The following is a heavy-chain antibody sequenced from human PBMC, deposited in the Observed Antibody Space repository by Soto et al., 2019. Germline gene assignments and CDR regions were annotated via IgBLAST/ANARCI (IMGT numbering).Heavy chain of an antibody. CDR1: GFTFGDYA. Sequence: GGSLRLSCTASGFTFGDYAVSWVRQAPGKGLEWVGFIRSKAYGGTTEYAASVKGRFTISRDDSKSIAYLQMNSLKTEDTAVYYCTRFFGVPAAIYYYGMDVWGQGTTVTVSS. V-gene: IGHV3-49*04. CDR3: TRFFGVPAAIYYYGMDV. J-gene: IGHJ6*02. D-gene: IGHD2-2*01. CDR2: IRSKAYGGTT.